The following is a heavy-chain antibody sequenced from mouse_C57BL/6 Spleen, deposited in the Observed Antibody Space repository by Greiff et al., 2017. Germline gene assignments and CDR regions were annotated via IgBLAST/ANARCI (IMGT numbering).Heavy chain of an antibody. CDR3: VRQGYDGFDY. V-gene: IGHV10-1*01. D-gene: IGHD2-3*01. Sequence: EVQGVESGGGLVQPKGSLKLSCAASGFSFTTYAMNWVRQAPGKGLEWVARIRSKSNNYATYYADSVKDRFTISRDDSESMLYLQMNNLKTEDTAMYYCVRQGYDGFDYWGQGTTLTVSS. CDR1: GFSFTTYA. CDR2: IRSKSNNYAT. J-gene: IGHJ2*01.